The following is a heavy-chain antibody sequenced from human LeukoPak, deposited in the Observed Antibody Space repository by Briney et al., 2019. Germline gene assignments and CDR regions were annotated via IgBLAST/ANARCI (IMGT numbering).Heavy chain of an antibody. J-gene: IGHJ4*02. D-gene: IGHD3-22*01. V-gene: IGHV4-4*07. CDR2: IYTSGST. Sequence: PSETLSLTCTVSGGSISSYYWSWIRQLAGKGLEWIGRIYTSGSTNYNPSLKSRVTMSVDTSKNQFSLKLSSVTAADTAVYYCARDRYYYDSSGYLFDYWGQGTLVTVSS. CDR3: ARDRYYYDSSGYLFDY. CDR1: GGSISSYY.